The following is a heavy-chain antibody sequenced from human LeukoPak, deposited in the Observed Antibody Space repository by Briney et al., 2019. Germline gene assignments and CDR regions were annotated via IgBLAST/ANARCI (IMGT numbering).Heavy chain of an antibody. CDR2: ISWNSGSI. J-gene: IGHJ4*02. D-gene: IGHD6-13*01. CDR1: GFTFDDYA. V-gene: IGHV3-9*01. CDR3: AREDIAAAGTW. Sequence: GRSLRLSCAASGFTFDDYAMHWVRQAPGKGLEWVSGISWNSGSIGYADSVKGRFTISRDNAKNSLYLQMNSLRAEDTAVYYCAREDIAAAGTWWGQGTLVTVSS.